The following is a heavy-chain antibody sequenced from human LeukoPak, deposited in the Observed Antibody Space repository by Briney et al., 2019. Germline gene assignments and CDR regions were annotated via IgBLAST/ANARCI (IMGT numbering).Heavy chain of an antibody. CDR1: GGSISSGDYY. D-gene: IGHD2-15*01. CDR2: IYYSGST. J-gene: IGHJ3*02. Sequence: PSQTLSLTCTVSGGSISSGDYYWSWIRQPPGKGLEWIGYIYYSGSTYYNPSLKSRVTISVDTSKNQFSLKLSSVTAADTAVYYCARDRIGQDAFDIWGQGTMVTVS. V-gene: IGHV4-30-4*01. CDR3: ARDRIGQDAFDI.